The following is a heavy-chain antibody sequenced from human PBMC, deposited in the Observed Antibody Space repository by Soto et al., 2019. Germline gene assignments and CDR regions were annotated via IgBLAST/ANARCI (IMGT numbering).Heavy chain of an antibody. Sequence: PSETLSLTCTVSGGSISSYYRSWIRQPPGKGLEWIGYIYYSGSTNYNPSLKSRVTISVDTSKNQFSLKLSSATAADTAVYYCARDNRVLRYPAWFDPWGQGTLVTVSS. CDR1: GGSISSYY. J-gene: IGHJ5*02. CDR2: IYYSGST. D-gene: IGHD3-9*01. CDR3: ARDNRVLRYPAWFDP. V-gene: IGHV4-59*01.